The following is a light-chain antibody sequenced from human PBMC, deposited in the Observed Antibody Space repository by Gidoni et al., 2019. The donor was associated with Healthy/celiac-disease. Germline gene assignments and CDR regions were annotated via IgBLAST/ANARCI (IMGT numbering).Light chain of an antibody. Sequence: EIVLTQSPGTLSLSPGESATLSCRASQSVGSSYLAWYQQKPGQAPRLLIYGASSRATGIPDRFSGSVSGTDFTLTISRLDPEDFAVYYCQQYGSSLWTFGQGTKVEIK. CDR3: QQYGSSLWT. CDR1: QSVGSSY. CDR2: GAS. J-gene: IGKJ1*01. V-gene: IGKV3-20*01.